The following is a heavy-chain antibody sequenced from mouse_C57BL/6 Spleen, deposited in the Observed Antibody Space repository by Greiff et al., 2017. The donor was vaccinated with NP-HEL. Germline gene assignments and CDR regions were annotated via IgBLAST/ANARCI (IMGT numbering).Heavy chain of an antibody. CDR3: ARWGDYDLYAMDY. CDR1: GFTFTDYY. V-gene: IGHV7-3*01. D-gene: IGHD2-4*01. J-gene: IGHJ4*01. CDR2: IRNKANGYTT. Sequence: EVKLVESGGGLVQPGGSLSLSCAASGFTFTDYYMSWVRQPPGKALEWLGFIRNKANGYTTEYSASVKGRFTISRDNSQSILYLQMNALRAEDSATYYCARWGDYDLYAMDYWGQGTSVTVSS.